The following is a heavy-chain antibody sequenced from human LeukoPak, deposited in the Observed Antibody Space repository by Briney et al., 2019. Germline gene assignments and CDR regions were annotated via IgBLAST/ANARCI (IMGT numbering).Heavy chain of an antibody. J-gene: IGHJ3*02. CDR2: ISYDGSNK. V-gene: IGHV3-30-3*01. CDR3: AGKHAFDI. Sequence: GGSLRLSCAASGFTFSSYAMHWVRQAPGKGLEWVAVISYDGSNKYYADSVKGRFTISRDNSKNTLYLQMNSLRAEDTAVYYCAGKHAFDIWGQGTMVTVSS. CDR1: GFTFSSYA.